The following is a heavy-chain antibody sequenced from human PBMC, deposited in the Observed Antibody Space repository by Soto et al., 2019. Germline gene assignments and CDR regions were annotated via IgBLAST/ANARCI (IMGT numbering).Heavy chain of an antibody. J-gene: IGHJ4*02. CDR1: GFRFDDYG. CDR2: ISRDSRSI. CDR3: VKDALTTVAYYFDY. Sequence: LSCEVSGFRFDDYGMHWVRQAPGKGLEWIAGISRDSRSISYGASMKGRFTISRDNAKNSLYLQLNSLRADDTAFYYCVKDALTTVAYYFDYWGQGALVTVS. D-gene: IGHD4-17*01. V-gene: IGHV3-9*01.